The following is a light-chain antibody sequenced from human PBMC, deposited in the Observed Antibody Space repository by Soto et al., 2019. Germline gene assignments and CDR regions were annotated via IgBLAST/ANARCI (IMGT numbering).Light chain of an antibody. J-gene: IGKJ2*01. CDR2: STS. CDR1: QSIFSPY. CDR3: QHCGNSQYT. Sequence: IVLTQSPATLSLSPGEGATLSCMASQSIFSPYLAWYQQIPGQAPRLLIYSTSTRATGVPDRFSGSGSGTDFTLTIRRLEPGDFAVYYCQHCGNSQYTLGQGTKLEIK. V-gene: IGKV3D-20*02.